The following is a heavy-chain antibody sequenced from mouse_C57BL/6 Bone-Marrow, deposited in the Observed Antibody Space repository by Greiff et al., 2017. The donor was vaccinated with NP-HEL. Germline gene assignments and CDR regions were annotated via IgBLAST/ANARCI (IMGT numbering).Heavy chain of an antibody. V-gene: IGHV1-81*01. Sequence: QVQLKQSGAELARPGASVKLSCKASGYTFTSYGISWVKQRTGQGLEWIGEIYPRSGNTYYNEKFKGKATLTADKSSSTAYMELRSLTSEDSAVYFCARNDGYYAWFAYWGQGTLVTVSA. D-gene: IGHD2-3*01. CDR1: GYTFTSYG. J-gene: IGHJ3*01. CDR2: IYPRSGNT. CDR3: ARNDGYYAWFAY.